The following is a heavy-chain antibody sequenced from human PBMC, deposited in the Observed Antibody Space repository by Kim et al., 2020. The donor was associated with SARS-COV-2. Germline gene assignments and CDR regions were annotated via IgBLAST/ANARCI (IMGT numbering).Heavy chain of an antibody. J-gene: IGHJ4*02. Sequence: YYRASEKGRYTSSRENSKNTLYLQVNSLRVEDTAVYFCARNSDTLGFDDWGQGTLVTVSS. CDR3: ARNSDTLGFDD. V-gene: IGHV3-33*01. D-gene: IGHD2-2*02.